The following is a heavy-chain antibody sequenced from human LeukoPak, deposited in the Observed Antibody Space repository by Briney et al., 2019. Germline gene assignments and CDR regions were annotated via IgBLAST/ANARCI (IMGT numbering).Heavy chain of an antibody. CDR1: GFAFSSYA. J-gene: IGHJ6*02. CDR3: AKDLFVGTYYDFWSGYYGSGSDYYYGMDV. CDR2: ISGSGGST. V-gene: IGHV3-23*01. Sequence: GGSLRLSCTASGFAFSSYAMSWVRQAPGVGLEWVSVISGSGGSTYYADSAEGRFTISRDNSKNTLYLQMNSLRAGDTAVYYCAKDLFVGTYYDFWSGYYGSGSDYYYGMDVWGQGTTVTVSS. D-gene: IGHD3-3*01.